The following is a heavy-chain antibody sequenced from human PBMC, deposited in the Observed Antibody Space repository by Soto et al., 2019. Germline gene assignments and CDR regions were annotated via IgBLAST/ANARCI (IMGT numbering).Heavy chain of an antibody. CDR3: GRCTSTSCHLGSDY. J-gene: IGHJ4*01. V-gene: IGHV3-30-3*01. CDR2: ISHDGINK. D-gene: IGHD2-2*01. Sequence: PGGSLRLSCAASGFTFSSYAMNWVRQAPGKGLEWVALISHDGINKYYADSVRGRFTISRDSSTNTLSLQMNSLRAADTAVYYCGRCTSTSCHLGSDYWCHGTLVTVSP. CDR1: GFTFSSYA.